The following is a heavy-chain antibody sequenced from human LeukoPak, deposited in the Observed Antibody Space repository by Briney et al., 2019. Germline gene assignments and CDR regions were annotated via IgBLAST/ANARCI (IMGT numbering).Heavy chain of an antibody. V-gene: IGHV3-53*01. D-gene: IGHD6-6*01. J-gene: IGHJ4*02. Sequence: PGGSLRLSCAASGFTFSSYTMSWVRQAPGKGLEWVSVIYSGGSTYYADSVKGRFTISRDNSKNTLYLQMNSLRAEDTAVYYCARGSEYSSSPPPGDYWGQGTLVTVSS. CDR2: IYSGGST. CDR3: ARGSEYSSSPPPGDY. CDR1: GFTFSSYT.